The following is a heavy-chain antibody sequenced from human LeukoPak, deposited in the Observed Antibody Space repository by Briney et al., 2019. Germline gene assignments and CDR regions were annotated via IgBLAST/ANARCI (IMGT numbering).Heavy chain of an antibody. V-gene: IGHV3-23*01. Sequence: GGSLRLSCAASGFTFSSYAMSWVRQAPGKRLEWVSAISGSGGSTYYADSVKGRFTISRDSSKNTLYLQMNSLRAEDTAVYYCAKDYSSSWSLAYYFDYWGQGTLVTVSS. CDR2: ISGSGGST. CDR1: GFTFSSYA. CDR3: AKDYSSSWSLAYYFDY. D-gene: IGHD6-13*01. J-gene: IGHJ4*02.